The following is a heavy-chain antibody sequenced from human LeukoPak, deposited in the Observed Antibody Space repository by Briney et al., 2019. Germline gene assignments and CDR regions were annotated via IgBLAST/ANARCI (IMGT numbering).Heavy chain of an antibody. V-gene: IGHV4-28*05. Sequence: SDTLSLTCAVSGYSISSSNWWGWIRQPPGKGLEWIGYIYYSGSIYYNPSLKSRVTMSVDTSRNQFSLKLSSVTAVDTAVYYCARKTTAGPTKAAFDIWGQGTMVAVST. CDR3: ARKTTAGPTKAAFDI. CDR1: GYSISSSNW. J-gene: IGHJ3*02. D-gene: IGHD2-21*02. CDR2: IYYSGSI.